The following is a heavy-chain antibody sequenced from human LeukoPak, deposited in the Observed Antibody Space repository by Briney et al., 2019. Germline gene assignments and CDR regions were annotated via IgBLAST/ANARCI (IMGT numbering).Heavy chain of an antibody. CDR2: IYHSGST. D-gene: IGHD3-22*01. CDR3: ARDRSYDSSGYYLSDYFDY. Sequence: SETLSLTCAVSGYSISSGYYWGWIRQPPGKGLEWIGSIYHSGSTYYNPSLKSRVTISVDTSKNQFSLKLSSVTAADAAVYYCARDRSYDSSGYYLSDYFDYWGQGTLVTVSS. CDR1: GYSISSGYY. J-gene: IGHJ4*02. V-gene: IGHV4-38-2*02.